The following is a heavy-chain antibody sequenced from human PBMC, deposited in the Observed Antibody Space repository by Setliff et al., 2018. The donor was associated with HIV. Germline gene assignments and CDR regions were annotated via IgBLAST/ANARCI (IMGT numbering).Heavy chain of an antibody. Sequence: TGGSLRLSCAGSGSGGSGFTFSDYYMSWVRQAPGKGLEWLSYISSGGAIDYADSVQGRFTISRDNSKNSLYLQMNSLRVEDTAVYYCARDYLYYNLYNGSPVYGMDVWGQGTTVTVSS. D-gene: IGHD3-3*01. CDR1: GFTFSDYY. V-gene: IGHV3-11*04. J-gene: IGHJ6*02. CDR3: ARDYLYYNLYNGSPVYGMDV. CDR2: ISSGGAI.